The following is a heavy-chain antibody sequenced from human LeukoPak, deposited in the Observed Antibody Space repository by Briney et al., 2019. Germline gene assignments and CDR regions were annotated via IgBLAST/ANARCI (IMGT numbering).Heavy chain of an antibody. V-gene: IGHV3-33*01. D-gene: IGHD3-16*01. CDR1: GFTFSSHG. Sequence: GGSLRLSCAASGFTFSSHGMHWVRQAPGKGLEWVAVIWYDGSDKYYADSVKGRFTISRDNSRNTLYLQMTSLRADDTAVYYCARDRVLHYFDYWGQGALVTVSS. J-gene: IGHJ4*02. CDR2: IWYDGSDK. CDR3: ARDRVLHYFDY.